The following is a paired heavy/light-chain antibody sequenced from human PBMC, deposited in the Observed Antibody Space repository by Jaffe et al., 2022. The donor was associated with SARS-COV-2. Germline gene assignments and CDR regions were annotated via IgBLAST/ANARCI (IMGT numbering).Heavy chain of an antibody. D-gene: IGHD6-19*01. CDR1: GGSISSSSYY. CDR3: ARHFNIAVTGWGGCFQH. J-gene: IGHJ1*01. Sequence: QLQLQESGPGLVKPSETLSLTCTVSGGSISSSSYYWGWIRQPPGKGLEWIGSSYYTGSTYYNPSLKSRVTISVDTSKNQFSLELSSVTAADTAVYYCARHFNIAVTGWGGCFQHWGQGTLVTVSS. CDR2: SYYTGST. V-gene: IGHV4-39*01.
Light chain of an antibody. V-gene: IGLV1-44*01. J-gene: IGLJ2*01. Sequence: QSVLTQPPSASGTPGQRVTISCSGSSSNIGSDPVNWYQQLPGTAPKLLIYSNNQRPSGVPDRFSGSKSGTSASLAISGLQSEDEADYYCATWDDSLSGVLFGGGTKLTVV. CDR1: SSNIGSDP. CDR3: ATWDDSLSGVL. CDR2: SNN.